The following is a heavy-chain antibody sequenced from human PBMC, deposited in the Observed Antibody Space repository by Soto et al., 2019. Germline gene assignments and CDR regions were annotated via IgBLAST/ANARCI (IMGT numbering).Heavy chain of an antibody. J-gene: IGHJ4*02. CDR2: LSWDRSTV. V-gene: IGHV3-9*02. CDR1: GSSSDPFT. D-gene: IGHD2-2*01. Sequence: GGSLRLSCVASGSSSDPFTMHWVRELPGKGLEWVAGLSWDRSTVAYADSVQGRFTISRDHAKNSVDLLMDSLRPDDTALYFCAVSSPDIVVLPASIYFTSWGPGTQVTVSS. CDR3: AVSSPDIVVLPASIYFTS.